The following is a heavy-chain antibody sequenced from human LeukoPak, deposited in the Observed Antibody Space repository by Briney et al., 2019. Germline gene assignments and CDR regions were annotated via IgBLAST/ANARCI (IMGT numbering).Heavy chain of an antibody. V-gene: IGHV4-59*08. CDR3: ARRKDYGDYFDY. Sequence: PSETLSLTCAVSGVSITTYFWTWVRQPPGKGLEWIGYVHYSESSNYNPSLKSRVTMSLDTSKNQISLRLASVTAADTAVYYCARRKDYGDYFDYWGLGTLVTVSS. D-gene: IGHD4-17*01. CDR1: GVSITTYF. CDR2: VHYSESS. J-gene: IGHJ4*02.